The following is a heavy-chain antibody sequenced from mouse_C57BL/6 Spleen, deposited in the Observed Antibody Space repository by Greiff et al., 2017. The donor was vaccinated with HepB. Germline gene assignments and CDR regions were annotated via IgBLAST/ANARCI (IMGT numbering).Heavy chain of an antibody. CDR2: FYPGSGSI. V-gene: IGHV1-62-2*01. D-gene: IGHD2-1*01. CDR1: GYTFTEYT. Sequence: VQRVESGAELVKPGASVKLSCKASGYTFTEYTIHWVKQRSGQGLEWIGWFYPGSGSIKYNEKFKDKATLTADKSSSTVYMELSRLTSEDSAVYFCARHEEGDYGSYYFDYWGQGTTLTVSS. J-gene: IGHJ2*01. CDR3: ARHEEGDYGSYYFDY.